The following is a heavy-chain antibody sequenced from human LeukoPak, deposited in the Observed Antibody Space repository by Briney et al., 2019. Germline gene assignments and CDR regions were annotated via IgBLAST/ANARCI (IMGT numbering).Heavy chain of an antibody. V-gene: IGHV3-7*01. J-gene: IGHJ5*02. CDR3: AGTLVRWFDP. D-gene: IGHD3/OR15-3a*01. CDR1: DLIFSNYW. CDR2: IQQEGAEK. Sequence: GGSLRLSCVASDLIFSNYWMTWVRQAPGKGLEWVATIQQEGAEKYYVDSVKGRFIVSRDNAKNSLYLQMNSLRVEDTAVYYCAGTLVRWFDPWGQGTLVTVAS.